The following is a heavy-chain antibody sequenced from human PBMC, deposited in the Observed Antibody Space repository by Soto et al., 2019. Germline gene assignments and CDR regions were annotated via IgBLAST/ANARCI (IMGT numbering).Heavy chain of an antibody. D-gene: IGHD2-2*01. J-gene: IGHJ5*02. CDR1: GGTFSSYA. Sequence: ASVKVSCKASGGTFSSYAISCVRQAPGQGLEWMGGIIPIFGTANYAQKFQGRVTITADESTSTAYMELSSLRSEDTAVYYCARVKIVVVPAAMSVSSWFDPWGQGTLVTVSS. CDR2: IIPIFGTA. CDR3: ARVKIVVVPAAMSVSSWFDP. V-gene: IGHV1-69*13.